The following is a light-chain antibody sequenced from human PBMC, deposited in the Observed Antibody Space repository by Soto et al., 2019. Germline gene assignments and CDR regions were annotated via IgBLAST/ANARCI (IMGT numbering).Light chain of an antibody. V-gene: IGLV2-14*01. CDR2: EVR. CDR1: TSDIGSHNY. Sequence: QSALTQPASVSGSPGQSITVSCSGSTSDIGSHNYVSWCQQRPGEAPKLLIYEVRYRPSGVSTRFSGSKSGNTASLTISGLQPADEADYYCASYITTSPVEVFGTGTKLTVL. CDR3: ASYITTSPVEV. J-gene: IGLJ1*01.